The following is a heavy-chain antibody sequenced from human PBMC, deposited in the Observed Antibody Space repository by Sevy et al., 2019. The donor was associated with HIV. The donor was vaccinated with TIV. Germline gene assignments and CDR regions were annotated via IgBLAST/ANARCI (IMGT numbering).Heavy chain of an antibody. CDR2: ITGTGGAS. J-gene: IGHJ4*02. Sequence: GGSLRLSCAASGFTFTTYAMTWVRQGPRKGLEWVSSITGTGGASYYADSVKGRFTTSRDSSRNIVTLQMNGLRVEDTAVYYCVKARFVASGWARNFDYWGQGAMVTVSS. CDR3: VKARFVASGWARNFDY. V-gene: IGHV3-23*01. CDR1: GFTFTTYA. D-gene: IGHD6-25*01.